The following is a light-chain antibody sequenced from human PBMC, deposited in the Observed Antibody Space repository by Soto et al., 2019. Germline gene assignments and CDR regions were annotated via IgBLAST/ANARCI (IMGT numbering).Light chain of an antibody. CDR2: SAS. J-gene: IGKJ2*01. Sequence: DIQMTQSPSSLSASEGDRVTVTCRASQSIGNYLNWYQQRPGKAPKLRIYSASGLQSGVPSRFSGSGSGTDFTLTISSLQPEDFATYYCKQSYSTPHTFGQGTKLEIK. CDR1: QSIGNY. CDR3: KQSYSTPHT. V-gene: IGKV1-39*01.